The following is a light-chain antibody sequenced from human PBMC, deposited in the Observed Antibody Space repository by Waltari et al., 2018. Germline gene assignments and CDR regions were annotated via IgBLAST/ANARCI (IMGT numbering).Light chain of an antibody. CDR1: SSDVGCYNY. V-gene: IGLV2-11*01. CDR3: CSYAGSSNWA. Sequence: QSALTQPRSVSGSPGQSVTISCTATSSDVGCYNYVSWYQQHPGKAPKLMIYDVSKRPSGVPDRFSGSKSANTASLTISGLQADDEADYYCCSYAGSSNWAFGGGTKLTVL. CDR2: DVS. J-gene: IGLJ3*02.